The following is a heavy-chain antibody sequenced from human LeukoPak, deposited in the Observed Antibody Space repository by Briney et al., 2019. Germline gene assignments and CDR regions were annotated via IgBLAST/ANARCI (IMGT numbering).Heavy chain of an antibody. D-gene: IGHD7-27*01. Sequence: GGSLRLSCAASGFTFSSSAMSWVRQVPGKGLEWVSGISASGGSTYYADSVRGRFTISRDNSKNTLYVQMNSLRAEDTAVYYCAKDGGLWVSAHWGDSWGRGTLVTVSS. CDR2: ISASGGST. V-gene: IGHV3-23*01. CDR3: AKDGGLWVSAHWGDS. J-gene: IGHJ4*02. CDR1: GFTFSSSA.